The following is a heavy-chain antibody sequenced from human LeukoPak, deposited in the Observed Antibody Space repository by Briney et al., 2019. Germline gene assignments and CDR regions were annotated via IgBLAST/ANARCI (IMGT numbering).Heavy chain of an antibody. Sequence: PGESLRLSCAASGFTFSSYSMNWVRQAPGKGLEWVSSISGSGGDTYYADSVKGRFTISRDNSKNTLYLQMNSLRAEDTAVYYCAKDLSSGDEDPSTSTARYYYYYMDVWGKGTTVTVSS. J-gene: IGHJ6*03. CDR2: ISGSGGDT. V-gene: IGHV3-23*01. CDR1: GFTFSSYS. CDR3: AKDLSSGDEDPSTSTARYYYYYMDV. D-gene: IGHD2/OR15-2a*01.